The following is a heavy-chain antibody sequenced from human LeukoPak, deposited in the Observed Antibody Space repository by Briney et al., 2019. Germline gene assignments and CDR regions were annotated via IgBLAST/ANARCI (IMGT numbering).Heavy chain of an antibody. CDR1: GYTLTELS. J-gene: IGHJ4*02. V-gene: IGHV1-24*01. Sequence: ASVKVSCKVSGYTLTELSMHWVRQAPGKGLEWMGGFDPEDGETIYAQKFQGRVTMTEDTSTDTAYMELSSLRSEDTAVYYCATDLRDYDWGSYRRFDYWGQGTLVTVSS. D-gene: IGHD3-16*02. CDR2: FDPEDGET. CDR3: ATDLRDYDWGSYRRFDY.